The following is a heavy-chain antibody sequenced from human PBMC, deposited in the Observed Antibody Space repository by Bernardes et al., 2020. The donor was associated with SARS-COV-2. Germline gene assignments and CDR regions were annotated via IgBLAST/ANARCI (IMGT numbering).Heavy chain of an antibody. CDR3: ARSGYDILTGYRSWFDP. D-gene: IGHD3-9*01. CDR1: GGSISSTSYY. J-gene: IGHJ5*02. Sequence: SETLSLTCTVSGGSISSTSYYWGWIRQPPGTGLEWIANFYFSGRTYYNPSLKSRVAISVDTSKNQFSLNLTSVTAAETAVYYCARSGYDILTGYRSWFDPWGQGTLVTVSS. CDR2: FYFSGRT. V-gene: IGHV4-39*01.